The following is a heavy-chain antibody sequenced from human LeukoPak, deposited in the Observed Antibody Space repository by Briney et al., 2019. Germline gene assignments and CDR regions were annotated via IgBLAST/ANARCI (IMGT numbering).Heavy chain of an antibody. CDR2: ISGSGGST. Sequence: GGSLRLSCAASGFTFNSYWMSWVRQAPGKGLEWVSAISGSGGSTYYADSVKGRFTISRDNSKNTLYLQMNSLRAEDTAIYYCAKNGDRGAYCTGGTCYPYFYYYMDVWGKGTTVTI. CDR3: AKNGDRGAYCTGGTCYPYFYYYMDV. J-gene: IGHJ6*03. D-gene: IGHD2-15*01. V-gene: IGHV3-23*01. CDR1: GFTFNSYW.